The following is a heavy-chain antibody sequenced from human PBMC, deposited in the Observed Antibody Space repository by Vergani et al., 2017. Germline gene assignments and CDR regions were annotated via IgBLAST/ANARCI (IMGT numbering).Heavy chain of an antibody. V-gene: IGHV3-21*01. J-gene: IGHJ4*02. CDR3: ARSSGTTSPFDY. Sequence: EVQLVESGGGLVKPGGSLRLSCAASGFTFSSYSMNWVRQAPGKGLEWVSSISSSSSYIDYAESVKGRFTISRDNAKNSLYLQMNSLRAEDTAVYYCARSSGTTSPFDYWGQGTLVTVSS. CDR1: GFTFSSYS. D-gene: IGHD1-26*01. CDR2: ISSSSSYI.